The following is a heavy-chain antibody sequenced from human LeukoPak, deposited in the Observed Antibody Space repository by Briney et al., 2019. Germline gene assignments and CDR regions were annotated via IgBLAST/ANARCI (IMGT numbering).Heavy chain of an antibody. CDR2: ISYDGSNK. D-gene: IGHD3-10*01. CDR1: GFTFSSYG. V-gene: IGHV3-30*18. CDR3: AKDRGAPRWYYYGMDV. Sequence: GGSLRLSCAASGFTFSSYGMHWVRQAPGKGLEWVAVISYDGSNKYYADSVKGRFTISRDNSKNTLYLQMNSLRAEDTAVYYCAKDRGAPRWYYYGMDVWGQGTTVTVSS. J-gene: IGHJ6*02.